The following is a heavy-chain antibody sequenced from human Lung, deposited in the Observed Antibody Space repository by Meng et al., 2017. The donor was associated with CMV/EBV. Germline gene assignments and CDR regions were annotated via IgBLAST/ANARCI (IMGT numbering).Heavy chain of an antibody. D-gene: IGHD3-3*01. CDR1: GFTFSDYY. CDR3: AREVAYDFWSGYNWFDP. V-gene: IGHV3-11*01. CDR2: ISSSGSTI. J-gene: IGHJ5*01. Sequence: SXKISXAASGFTFSDYYMSWIRQAPGKGLEWVSYISSSGSTIYYADSVKGRFTISRDNAKNSLYLQMNSLRAEDTAVYYCAREVAYDFWSGYNWFDPWGQGTLVTVSS.